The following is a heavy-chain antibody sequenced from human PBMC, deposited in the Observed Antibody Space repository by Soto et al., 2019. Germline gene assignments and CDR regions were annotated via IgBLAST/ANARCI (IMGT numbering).Heavy chain of an antibody. D-gene: IGHD3-3*01. Sequence: PGGSLRLSCAVSGLTFNSYAMTWVRQAPGKGLEWVSAISGDGGGTYYADSVRGRYTISRDNSKNTLYLQMNSLSAEDTAIYYCAKDRYYGFWSGQTSHYFDYWGQGTLVTVSS. J-gene: IGHJ4*02. V-gene: IGHV3-23*01. CDR3: AKDRYYGFWSGQTSHYFDY. CDR1: GLTFNSYA. CDR2: ISGDGGGT.